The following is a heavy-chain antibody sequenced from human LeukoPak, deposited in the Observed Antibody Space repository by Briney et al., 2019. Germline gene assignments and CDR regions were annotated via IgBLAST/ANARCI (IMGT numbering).Heavy chain of an antibody. CDR1: GYTFTSYD. J-gene: IGHJ4*02. CDR3: ARGPPIAVAHFDY. CDR2: INPNSGGT. D-gene: IGHD6-19*01. Sequence: ASVKVSCKASGYTFTSYDINWVRQATGQGLEWMGWINPNSGGTNYAQKFQGRVTMTRDTSISTAYMELSRLRSDDTAVYYCARGPPIAVAHFDYWGQGTLVTVSS. V-gene: IGHV1-2*02.